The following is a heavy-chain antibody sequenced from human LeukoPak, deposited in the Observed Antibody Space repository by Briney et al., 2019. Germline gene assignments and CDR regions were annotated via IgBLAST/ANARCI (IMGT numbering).Heavy chain of an antibody. D-gene: IGHD3-16*01. J-gene: IGHJ4*02. CDR3: ARRASRSVGAYPYFDY. CDR2: IYSSGTT. V-gene: IGHV4-59*08. Sequence: SSVTLSLTCTVSGDSPSGYYWRWLRQPPGRGRVWIGHIYSSGTTNYNPSLKSRVTISVDTTTSQFSLKLSSVTAADTALYYCARRASRSVGAYPYFDYWGQGTLVTVSS. CDR1: GDSPSGYY.